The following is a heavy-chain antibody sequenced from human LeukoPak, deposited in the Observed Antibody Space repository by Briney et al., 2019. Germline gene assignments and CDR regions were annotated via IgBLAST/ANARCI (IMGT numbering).Heavy chain of an antibody. D-gene: IGHD4-23*01. V-gene: IGHV4-59*01. CDR3: ARGATVVTHFDY. Sequence: SETLSLTCAVYGGSFSGYYWSWIRQPPGKGLEWIGYIYYSGSTNYNPSLKSRVTISVDTSKNQFSLKLSSVTAADTAVYYCARGATVVTHFDYWGQGTLVTVSS. J-gene: IGHJ4*02. CDR2: IYYSGST. CDR1: GGSFSGYY.